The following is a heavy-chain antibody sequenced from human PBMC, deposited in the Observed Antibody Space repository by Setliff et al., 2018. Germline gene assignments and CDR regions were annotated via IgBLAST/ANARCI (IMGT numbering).Heavy chain of an antibody. D-gene: IGHD3-22*01. CDR2: IKQDGSEK. J-gene: IGHJ4*02. V-gene: IGHV3-7*01. CDR3: ARVRKWFPVYYFDY. Sequence: PGGSLRLSCAASGFTFSSYWMSWVRQAPGKGLEWVANIKQDGSEKDYVDSVKGRLTISRDNAKKSLYPQMNSLRAEDTAVYYCARVRKWFPVYYFDYWGQGTPVTVSS. CDR1: GFTFSSYW.